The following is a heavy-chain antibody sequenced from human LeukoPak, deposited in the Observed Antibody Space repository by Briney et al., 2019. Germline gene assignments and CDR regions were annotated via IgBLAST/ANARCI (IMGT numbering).Heavy chain of an antibody. J-gene: IGHJ4*02. V-gene: IGHV3-23*01. CDR3: AKDTEWELLRVFDF. CDR1: GFTVSNNY. CDR2: ISGSGGST. Sequence: GGSLRLSCAASGFTVSNNYMSWVRQAPGKGLEWVSAISGSGGSTYYADSVKGRFTISRDNSKNTLYLQMNSLRAEDTAIYYCAKDTEWELLRVFDFWGQGALVTVSS. D-gene: IGHD1-26*01.